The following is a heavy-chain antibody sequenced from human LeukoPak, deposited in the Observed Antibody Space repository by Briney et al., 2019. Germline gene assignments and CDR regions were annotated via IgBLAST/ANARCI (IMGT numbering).Heavy chain of an antibody. CDR2: INHSGST. D-gene: IGHD3-10*01. Sequence: PSETLSLTCAVYGGSFSGYYWSWIRQPPGKGLEWIGEINHSGSTNRNPSLKSRVPISVDTSKNRFSLKLSSVTAADTAVYYCARAVYYYGSGSYYYYYGMDVWGKGTTVTVSS. CDR1: GGSFSGYY. V-gene: IGHV4-34*01. CDR3: ARAVYYYGSGSYYYYYGMDV. J-gene: IGHJ6*04.